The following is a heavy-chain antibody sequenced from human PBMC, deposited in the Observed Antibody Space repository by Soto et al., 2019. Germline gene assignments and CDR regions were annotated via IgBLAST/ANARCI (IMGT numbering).Heavy chain of an antibody. CDR3: ASGGNWFDP. J-gene: IGHJ5*02. CDR1: GGSISNYY. D-gene: IGHD3-16*01. Sequence: SETLSLTCNVSGGSISNYYWTWIRQSPEKGLEWIAYMYYNGNINYNPSLKNRATISIDTSKNQFSLTLKSVTAADTAVYYCASGGNWFDPWGQGVLVTVSS. V-gene: IGHV4-59*01. CDR2: MYYNGNI.